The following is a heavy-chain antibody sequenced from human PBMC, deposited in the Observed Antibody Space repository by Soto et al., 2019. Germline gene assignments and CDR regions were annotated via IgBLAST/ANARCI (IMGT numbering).Heavy chain of an antibody. V-gene: IGHV1-69*13. CDR1: GGTFSSYA. J-gene: IGHJ6*02. CDR3: AGGGVWGSYRPHDYYYYYGMDV. D-gene: IGHD3-16*02. CDR2: IIPIFGTA. Sequence: SVKVSCKASGGTFSSYAISWVRQAPGQGLEWMGGIIPIFGTANYAQKFQGRVTITADESTSTAYMELSSLRSEDTAVYYCAGGGVWGSYRPHDYYYYYGMDVWGQGTTVTVSS.